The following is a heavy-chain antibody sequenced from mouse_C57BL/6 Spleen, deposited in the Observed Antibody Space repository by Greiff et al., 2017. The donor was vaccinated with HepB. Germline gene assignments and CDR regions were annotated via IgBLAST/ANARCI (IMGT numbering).Heavy chain of an antibody. V-gene: IGHV7-3*01. D-gene: IGHD1-1*01. CDR3: ARSPYYYGSSYGWFDV. CDR2: IRNKANGYTT. Sequence: EVMLVESGGGLVQPGGSLSLSCAASGFTFTDYYMSWVRQPPGKALEWLGFIRNKANGYTTEYSASVKGRFTISRDNSQSILYLQMNALRAEDSATYYCARSPYYYGSSYGWFDVWGKGTTVTVSS. CDR1: GFTFTDYY. J-gene: IGHJ1*03.